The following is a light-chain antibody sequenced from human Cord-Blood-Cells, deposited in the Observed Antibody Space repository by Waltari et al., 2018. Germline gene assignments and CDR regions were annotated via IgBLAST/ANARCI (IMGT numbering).Light chain of an antibody. V-gene: IGLV2-23*01. Sequence: QSALTQPASVSGSPGQSITISCTGTSSDVGSYNLVSWYQQHPGKAPKLMIYEGSKRTSGVSNRFSGSNSGNTASLTIAGLQAEDEADYYCCSYAGSSTWVFGGGTKLTVL. CDR1: SSDVGSYNL. CDR2: EGS. J-gene: IGLJ3*02. CDR3: CSYAGSSTWV.